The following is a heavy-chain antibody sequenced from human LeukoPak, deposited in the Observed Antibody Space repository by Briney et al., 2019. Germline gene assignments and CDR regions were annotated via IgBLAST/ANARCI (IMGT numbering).Heavy chain of an antibody. CDR1: RFTFSSHN. D-gene: IGHD3-22*01. J-gene: IGHJ4*02. CDR2: INWNGGSR. Sequence: GGSLRLSCAASRFTFSSHNMHWVRQAPGKGLEWVSGINWNGGSRGYADSVKGRFTISRDNAKNSLYLQMNSLRAEDTALYYCARSRHSYDSSGFPHYWGQGTLVTVSS. CDR3: ARSRHSYDSSGFPHY. V-gene: IGHV3-20*04.